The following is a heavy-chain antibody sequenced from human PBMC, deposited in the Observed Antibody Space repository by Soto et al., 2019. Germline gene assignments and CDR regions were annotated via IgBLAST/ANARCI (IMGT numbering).Heavy chain of an antibody. Sequence: SETLSLTCTVSGGSISSDDYYWSWIRQPPGKGLEWIGYIYHSGSSYYNPSLKSRVTISIDTSKNQLSLKLTSVTAADTAVYYGARLTLGGGGTGFDPRGQGTLFTVS. CDR1: GGSISSDDYY. J-gene: IGHJ5*02. V-gene: IGHV4-30-4*01. D-gene: IGHD3-16*01. CDR3: ARLTLGGGGTGFDP. CDR2: IYHSGSS.